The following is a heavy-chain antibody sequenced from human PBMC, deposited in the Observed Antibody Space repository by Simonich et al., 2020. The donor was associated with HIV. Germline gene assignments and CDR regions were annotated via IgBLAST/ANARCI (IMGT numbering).Heavy chain of an antibody. Sequence: QVQLVQSGNEVKKPGASVKVSCKASGYSFTTYVISWMRQAPGQGLEWMGWISPYNGNKKFEQKFQGRVTMTTDTSTNTAYMELRSLRSEDTAVYYCARVLAYYDSSGYSGNWFDPWGQGTLVTVSS. J-gene: IGHJ5*02. CDR1: GYSFTTYV. D-gene: IGHD3-22*01. CDR3: ARVLAYYDSSGYSGNWFDP. CDR2: ISPYNGNK. V-gene: IGHV1-18*01.